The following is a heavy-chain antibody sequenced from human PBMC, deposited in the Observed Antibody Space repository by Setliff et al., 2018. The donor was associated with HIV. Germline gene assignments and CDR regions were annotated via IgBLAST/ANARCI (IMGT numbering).Heavy chain of an antibody. CDR3: VRDFHDSSGYSDF. J-gene: IGHJ4*02. Sequence: VKVSCKASGYSFISFGFSWVRQAPGQGLEWMGWISGYNGKTQYSPTLKDRITVTTDASTGTAYMELRSLTSDDTAVYYCVRDFHDSSGYSDFWGQGTLVTVSS. CDR1: GYSFISFG. V-gene: IGHV1-18*01. CDR2: ISGYNGKT. D-gene: IGHD3-22*01.